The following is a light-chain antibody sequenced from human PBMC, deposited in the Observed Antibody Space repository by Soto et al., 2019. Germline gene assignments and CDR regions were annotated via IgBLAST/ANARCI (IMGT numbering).Light chain of an antibody. CDR2: KAS. Sequence: DIQMTQSPATLSASLGDRVTITCRASQSISSWLAWYQQQPGKAPKLLIYKASSLESGVPSRFSGIASGTEFTLTISSLQPDEFATYYCQQYNSYWTFGQGTKVDIK. V-gene: IGKV1-5*03. CDR1: QSISSW. CDR3: QQYNSYWT. J-gene: IGKJ1*01.